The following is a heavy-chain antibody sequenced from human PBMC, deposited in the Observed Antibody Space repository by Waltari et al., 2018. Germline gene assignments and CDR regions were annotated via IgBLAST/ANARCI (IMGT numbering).Heavy chain of an antibody. D-gene: IGHD6-19*01. Sequence: EVQLVESGGGLVQPGGSLGLSCAASGFTCIYDWMRWVRQAPGKGLELVAKINQDGSDKSYVDSVKGRFTISRDNAEKSLYLQMSSLRAEDTAVYYCARENGWSFDNWGQGTLVTVSS. CDR2: INQDGSDK. CDR3: ARENGWSFDN. V-gene: IGHV3-7*01. CDR1: GFTCIYDW. J-gene: IGHJ4*02.